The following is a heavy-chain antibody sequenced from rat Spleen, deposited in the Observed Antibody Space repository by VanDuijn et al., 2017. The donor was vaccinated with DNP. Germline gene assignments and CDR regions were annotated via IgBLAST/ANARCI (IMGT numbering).Heavy chain of an antibody. J-gene: IGHJ4*01. CDR3: TRESWGYVMDA. CDR1: GFSLTNYH. Sequence: QVQLKESGPGLVQPSQTLSLTCTVSGFSLTNYHVHWVRQSPGKGLEWMGVMWSEGETSYNSVLKSRLTINRDTSKSQVFLKMNSLQTDDTAIYYCTRESWGYVMDAWGQGASVTVSS. V-gene: IGHV2-32*01. CDR2: MWSEGET. D-gene: IGHD1-7*01.